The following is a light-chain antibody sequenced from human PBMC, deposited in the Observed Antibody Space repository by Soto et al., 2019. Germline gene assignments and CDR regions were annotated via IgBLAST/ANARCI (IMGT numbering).Light chain of an antibody. CDR3: SSYTSSSTLV. CDR1: SSDVGGYNY. V-gene: IGLV2-14*01. CDR2: EVS. J-gene: IGLJ1*01. Sequence: QSALTQPASVSGSPGQSITISCTGTSSDVGGYNYVSWYQQHPGKAPKLMIYEVSNRPSGVSNRFSGSKSGNTASPTISGLQAEDEADYYCSSYTSSSTLVFGNGTKVTVL.